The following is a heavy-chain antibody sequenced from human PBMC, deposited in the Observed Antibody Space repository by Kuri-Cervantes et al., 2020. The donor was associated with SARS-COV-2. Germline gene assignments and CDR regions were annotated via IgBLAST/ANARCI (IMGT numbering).Heavy chain of an antibody. J-gene: IGHJ6*02. CDR2: IYYSGST. CDR3: AADGKQWLDYYYGMDV. V-gene: IGHV4-39*01. Sequence: GSLRLSCTVSGGSISSSSYYLGWIRQPPGKGLEWIGSIYYSGSTSYNPSLKSRVTISVDTSKNQFSLKLSSVTAADTAVYYCAADGKQWLDYYYGMDVWGQGTTVTVSS. CDR1: GGSISSSSYY. D-gene: IGHD6-19*01.